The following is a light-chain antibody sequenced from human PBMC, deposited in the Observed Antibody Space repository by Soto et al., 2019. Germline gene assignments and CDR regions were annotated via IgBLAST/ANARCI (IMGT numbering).Light chain of an antibody. V-gene: IGLV7-46*01. Sequence: QSVVTQEPSLTVSPGGTVTLTCDSSTGTVTSGHFPYWFQQKPGQAPRTLIYNTDQKHSYTPARFSGSLLGGKAALTLSGAQPEDEAEYYCLLSHSGTWVFGGGTKLTVL. CDR3: LLSHSGTWV. CDR2: NTD. CDR1: TGTVTSGHF. J-gene: IGLJ3*02.